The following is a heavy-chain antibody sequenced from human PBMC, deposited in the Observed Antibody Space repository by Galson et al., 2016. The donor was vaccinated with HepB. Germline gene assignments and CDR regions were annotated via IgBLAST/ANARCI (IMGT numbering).Heavy chain of an antibody. D-gene: IGHD3-3*01. CDR3: ARGVTIVGVVTNPSDV. Sequence: SLRLSCAASGFIFRSYGMHWVRQAPGKGLEWVAVIRYDGSNKYYADSVKGRFTISRDNSKNTLYLQMDSLRAEDTAVYYCARGVTIVGVVTNPSDVWGQGTTVTVSS. J-gene: IGHJ6*01. CDR2: IRYDGSNK. CDR1: GFIFRSYG. V-gene: IGHV3-33*01.